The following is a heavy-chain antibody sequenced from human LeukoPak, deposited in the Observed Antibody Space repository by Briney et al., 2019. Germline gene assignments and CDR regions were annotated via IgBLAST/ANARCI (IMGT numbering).Heavy chain of an antibody. CDR1: GGSVSSDSYF. CDR3: ARGQRRLQDY. CDR2: IYYGGST. V-gene: IGHV4-61*01. Sequence: SETLSLTCTVSGGSVSSDSYFWTWIRQPPGKGLEWIGYIYYGGSTNYNPSLMSRVTISLDTSKSQISLKLSSVTAADTAVYYCARGQRRLQDYWGQGTLVTVSS. J-gene: IGHJ4*02.